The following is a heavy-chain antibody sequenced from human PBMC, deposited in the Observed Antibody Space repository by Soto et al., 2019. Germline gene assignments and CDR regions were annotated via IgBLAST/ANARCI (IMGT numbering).Heavy chain of an antibody. J-gene: IGHJ4*02. CDR3: AKGDGRIVPRHFDY. CDR2: ISSGGGSP. V-gene: IGHV3-23*01. D-gene: IGHD1-26*01. CDR1: GFTLRSYE. Sequence: HPGGSLRLSCAASGFTLRSYEMSWVRRAPGKGLEWVSSISSGGGSPYYADSVKGRFTISRNNSKNTLFLQMNSLRAEDTAVYYCAKGDGRIVPRHFDYWGQGTLVTVSS.